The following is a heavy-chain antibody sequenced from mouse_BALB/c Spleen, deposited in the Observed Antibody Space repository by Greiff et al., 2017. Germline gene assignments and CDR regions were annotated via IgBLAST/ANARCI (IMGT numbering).Heavy chain of an antibody. CDR1: GDSITSGY. V-gene: IGHV3-8*02. D-gene: IGHD1-1*01. J-gene: IGHJ3*01. CDR2: ISYSGST. Sequence: EVMLVESGPSLVKPSQTLSLTCSVTGDSITSGYWNWIRKFPGNKLEYMGYISYSGSTYYNPSLKSRISITRDTSKNQYYLQLNSVTTEDTATYYCARSDYYGSSPAWFAYWGQGTLVTVSA. CDR3: ARSDYYGSSPAWFAY.